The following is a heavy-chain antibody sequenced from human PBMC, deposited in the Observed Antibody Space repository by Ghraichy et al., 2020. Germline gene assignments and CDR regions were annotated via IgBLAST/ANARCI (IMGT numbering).Heavy chain of an antibody. V-gene: IGHV2-5*01. D-gene: IGHD2-2*01. CDR3: ARRRIIVVSAAPTNWFDP. J-gene: IGHJ5*02. CDR1: GFSLSTSGVG. CDR2: IYWNDDK. Sequence: SGPTLVKPTQTLTLTCTFSGFSLSTSGVGVGWIRQPPGKALEWLALIYWNDDKHYSPSLRSRLTITKDTSKNQVVLTMANMDPVDTATYYCARRRIIVVSAAPTNWFDPWGQGTLVTVSS.